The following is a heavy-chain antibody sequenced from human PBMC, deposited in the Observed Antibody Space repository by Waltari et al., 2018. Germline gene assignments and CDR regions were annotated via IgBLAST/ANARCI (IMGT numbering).Heavy chain of an antibody. J-gene: IGHJ4*02. V-gene: IGHV4-38-2*02. CDR1: GYSISSGYY. CDR3: AGDYGNKINYFDF. CDR2: IYHSGTT. Sequence: QVQLQESGPGLVKPSETLSLTCTVSGYSISSGYYWGWIRQPPGKGLEWIGSIYHSGTTYYNPSLKSRVTISIDASKNQFSLKLSSVTAADTAMYYCAGDYGNKINYFDFWGQGTLVTVSS. D-gene: IGHD4-4*01.